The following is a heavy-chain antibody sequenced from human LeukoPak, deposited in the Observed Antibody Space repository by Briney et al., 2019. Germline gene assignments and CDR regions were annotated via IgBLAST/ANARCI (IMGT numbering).Heavy chain of an antibody. CDR3: ARDYYDSSGYYSDAFDI. CDR2: TYYSGST. J-gene: IGHJ3*02. Sequence: SETLSLTCTVSGGSISSYYWSWIRQPPGKGLEWIGYTYYSGSTNYNPSLKSRVTISVDTSKNQFSLKLSSVTAADTAVYYCARDYYDSSGYYSDAFDIWGQGTMVTVSS. V-gene: IGHV4-59*01. CDR1: GGSISSYY. D-gene: IGHD3-22*01.